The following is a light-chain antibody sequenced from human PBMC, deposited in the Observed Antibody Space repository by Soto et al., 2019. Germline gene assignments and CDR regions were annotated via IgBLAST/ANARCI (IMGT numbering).Light chain of an antibody. J-gene: IGKJ5*01. CDR3: QQRANWPIT. Sequence: EIVMTQSPATLSVSPGETATLSCRASQYVSNKVPWYQQKPGQAPRLLIFDASNRATGVPARFSGSGSGTDFTLIISRLEPEDVAVYYCQQRANWPITFGQGTRLEIK. CDR2: DAS. CDR1: QYVSNK. V-gene: IGKV3-11*01.